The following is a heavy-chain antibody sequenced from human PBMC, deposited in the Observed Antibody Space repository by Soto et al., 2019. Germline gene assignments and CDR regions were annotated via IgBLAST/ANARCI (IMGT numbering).Heavy chain of an antibody. V-gene: IGHV3-21*01. CDR3: ARGMYNSAWSNDY. CDR2: ISTSSSYT. CDR1: GFTFSDYY. Sequence: GGSLRHSCAASGFTFSDYYMSWVRQAPGTGLEWVSSISTSSSYTYYVDSVKGRFTISRDNAKDSLYLQMNSLRAEDTAVYYCARGMYNSAWSNDYWGHGTLVTVSS. J-gene: IGHJ4*01. D-gene: IGHD6-13*01.